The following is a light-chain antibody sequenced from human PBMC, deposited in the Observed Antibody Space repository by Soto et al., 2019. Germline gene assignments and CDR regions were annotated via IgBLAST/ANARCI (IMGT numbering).Light chain of an antibody. V-gene: IGLV1-40*01. CDR2: GNS. Sequence: QSVLTQPPSVPGAPGQMVTISCTGSSSNIGAHYDVHWYQQLPGTAPKLLIYGNSNRPSGVPDRFSGSKSGTSASLAITGLQAEDEADYYCQSYDNSLSVYVFGTGTKVTVL. CDR3: QSYDNSLSVYV. J-gene: IGLJ1*01. CDR1: SSNIGAHYD.